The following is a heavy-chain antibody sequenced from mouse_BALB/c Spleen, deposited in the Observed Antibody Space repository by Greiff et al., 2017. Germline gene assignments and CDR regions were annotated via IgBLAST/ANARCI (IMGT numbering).Heavy chain of an antibody. V-gene: IGHV5-6*01. D-gene: IGHD1-1*01. CDR2: ISSGGSYT. J-gene: IGHJ2*01. Sequence: EVQLVESGGDLVKPGGSLKLSCAASGFTFSSYGMSWVRQTPDKRLEWVATISSGGSYTYYPDSVKGRFTISRDNAKNTLYLQMSSLKSEDTAMYYCARQGYYGSSGYLDYWGQGTTLTVSS. CDR1: GFTFSSYG. CDR3: ARQGYYGSSGYLDY.